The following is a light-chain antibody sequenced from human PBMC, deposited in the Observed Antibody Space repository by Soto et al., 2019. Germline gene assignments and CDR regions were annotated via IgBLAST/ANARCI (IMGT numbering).Light chain of an antibody. CDR1: SNDIGGYDY. J-gene: IGLJ2*01. V-gene: IGLV2-14*03. CDR2: DVT. Sequence: QSALTQPASVSGSPGQSITISCTGTSNDIGGYDYVSWYQQHPGKAPKLMIYDVTYRPSGVSNRFSGSKSGNTASLTISGLQAEDEADYYCCSYTTSTAVIFGGWTQLTVL. CDR3: CSYTTSTAVI.